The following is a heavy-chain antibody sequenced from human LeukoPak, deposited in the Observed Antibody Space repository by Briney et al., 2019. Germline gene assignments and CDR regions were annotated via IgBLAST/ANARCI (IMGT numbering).Heavy chain of an antibody. CDR3: AREGITIFGVVLYGMDV. CDR2: INPNSGGT. D-gene: IGHD3-3*01. J-gene: IGHJ6*02. CDR1: GYTFTGYY. V-gene: IGHV1-2*04. Sequence: ASVKVSCKASGYTFTGYYTHWVRQAPGQGLEWMGWINPNSGGTNYAQKFQGWVTMTRDTSISTAYMELSRPRSDDTAVYYCAREGITIFGVVLYGMDVWGQGTTVTVSS.